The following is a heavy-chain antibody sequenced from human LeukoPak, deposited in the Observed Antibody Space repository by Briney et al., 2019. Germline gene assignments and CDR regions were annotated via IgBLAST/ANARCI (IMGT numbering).Heavy chain of an antibody. CDR3: AGASVWAATRAAAGNDY. CDR1: GGSISHYF. D-gene: IGHD6-13*01. Sequence: PSETLSLTCTVSGGSISHYFWSWIRQPPGKALEWIGYIYYSGSTNYNPSLKSRVTISVDTSKNQFSLRLSSVTTADTAVYYCAGASVWAATRAAAGNDYWGQGTLVTVSS. V-gene: IGHV4-59*01. J-gene: IGHJ4*02. CDR2: IYYSGST.